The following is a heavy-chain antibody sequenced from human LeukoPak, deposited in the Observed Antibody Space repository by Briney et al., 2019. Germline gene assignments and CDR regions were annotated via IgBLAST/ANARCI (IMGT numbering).Heavy chain of an antibody. CDR1: GFTFSSYS. J-gene: IGHJ4*02. CDR2: ISSSSSYI. V-gene: IGHV3-21*01. CDR3: ARDPPIAVAGPY. D-gene: IGHD6-19*01. Sequence: GGSLRLSCAASGFTFSSYSMNWVRQAPGKGLEWGSSISSSSSYIYYADSVKGRFTISRDNAKNSLYLQMNSLRAEDTAVYYCARDPPIAVAGPYWGQGTLVTVSS.